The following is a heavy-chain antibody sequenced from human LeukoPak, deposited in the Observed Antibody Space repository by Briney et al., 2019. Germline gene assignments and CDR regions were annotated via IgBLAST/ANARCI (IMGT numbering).Heavy chain of an antibody. J-gene: IGHJ5*02. CDR3: ARDLGLCGGDCYSGNWFDP. V-gene: IGHV4-30-2*01. CDR2: IYHSGST. CDR1: GGSISSGGYY. Sequence: SSETLSLTCTVSGGSISSGGYYWSWIRQPPGKGLEWIGYIYHSGSTYYNPSLKSRVTISVDRSKNQFSLKLSSVTAADTAVYYCARDLGLCGGDCYSGNWFDPWGQGTLVTVSS. D-gene: IGHD2-21*02.